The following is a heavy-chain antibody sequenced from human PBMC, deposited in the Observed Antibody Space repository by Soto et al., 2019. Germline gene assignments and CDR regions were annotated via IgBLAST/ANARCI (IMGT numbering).Heavy chain of an antibody. CDR2: IWYDGSNK. CDR3: ARDQSPGLVVPIN. CDR1: GFTFSSYG. Sequence: GGSLRLSCAASGFTFSSYGMHWVRQAPGKGLEWVAVIWYDGSNKYYADSVKGRFTISRDNSKNTLYLQMNSLRAEDTAVYYCARDQSPGLVVPINWGQGTLVTVSS. D-gene: IGHD2-2*01. J-gene: IGHJ4*02. V-gene: IGHV3-33*01.